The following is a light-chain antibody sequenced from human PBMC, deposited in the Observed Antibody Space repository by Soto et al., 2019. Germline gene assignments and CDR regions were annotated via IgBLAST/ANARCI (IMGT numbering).Light chain of an antibody. J-gene: IGKJ3*01. CDR3: QQANSFPRT. CDR1: QDISVW. V-gene: IGKV1D-12*01. Sequence: DIQMTQSPSSVSASVGDRVTITCRASQDISVWLAWYQQKPCKAPKLLIYAASNLQTGVPSRFSGSGSGTEFTLTISSLQPEDFATYYCQQANSFPRTFGPGTKVDIK. CDR2: AAS.